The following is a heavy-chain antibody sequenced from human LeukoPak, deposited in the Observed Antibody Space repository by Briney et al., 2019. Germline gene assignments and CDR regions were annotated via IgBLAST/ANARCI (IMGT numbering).Heavy chain of an antibody. CDR2: IYYSGYT. CDR1: GGSISSGSFY. V-gene: IGHV4-61*01. D-gene: IGHD3-16*01. J-gene: IGHJ6*03. CDR3: ARETSQKGAHYMDV. Sequence: SETLSLTCTVSGGSISSGSFYWTWIRQPPGKGLKWIGNIYYSGYTTYSPSLRSRVNISVDTSKNQFSLKLSSVTAADTAVYYCARETSQKGAHYMDVWGKGTTITISS.